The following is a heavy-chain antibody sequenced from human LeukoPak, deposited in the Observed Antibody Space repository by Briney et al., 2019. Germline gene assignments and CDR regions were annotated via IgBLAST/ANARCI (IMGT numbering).Heavy chain of an antibody. CDR2: ISYDGSNK. CDR1: GFTFSSYA. D-gene: IGHD5-12*01. V-gene: IGHV3-30*04. Sequence: GGSLRLSCAASGFTFSSYAMHWVRQAPGKGLEWVAVISYDGSNKYYADSVKGRFTISRDNSKNTLYLQMNSLRAEDTAVYYCAKRGGQDIVVQYYYYYYMDVWGKGTTVTISS. CDR3: AKRGGQDIVVQYYYYYYMDV. J-gene: IGHJ6*03.